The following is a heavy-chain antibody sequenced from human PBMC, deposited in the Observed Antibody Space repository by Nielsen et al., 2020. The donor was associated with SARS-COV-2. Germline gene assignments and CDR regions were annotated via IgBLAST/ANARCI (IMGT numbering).Heavy chain of an antibody. V-gene: IGHV4-30-4*01. Sequence: WIRQPPGKGLEWIGYIYYSGSTYYNPSLKSRVTISVETSKSQFSLKLSSVTAADTAVYYCARDRGLGREGATYYYYAMDVWGQGTMVTVSS. D-gene: IGHD1-26*01. J-gene: IGHJ6*02. CDR3: ARDRGLGREGATYYYYAMDV. CDR2: IYYSGST.